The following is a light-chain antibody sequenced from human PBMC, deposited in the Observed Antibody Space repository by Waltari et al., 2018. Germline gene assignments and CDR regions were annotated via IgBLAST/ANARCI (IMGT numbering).Light chain of an antibody. CDR2: DAS. CDR1: QDIFKY. Sequence: DIQMTQSPSSLSASLGYRVSITCQASQDIFKYVNWYQQKPGKAPNLLIYDASHLETGVPSRFSGSGSGTDFTLTISSLQPEDFATYYCQQSYSTPYTFGQGTKLEIK. J-gene: IGKJ2*01. V-gene: IGKV1-39*01. CDR3: QQSYSTPYT.